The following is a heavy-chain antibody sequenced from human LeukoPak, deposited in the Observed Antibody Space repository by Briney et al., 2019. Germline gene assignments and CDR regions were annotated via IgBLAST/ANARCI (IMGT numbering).Heavy chain of an antibody. J-gene: IGHJ4*02. CDR3: ARDQAYCGGDCNFDF. Sequence: SETLSLTCAVSDYSISSAYYWGWIRQPPGKGLEWIGSIYHSGSTDYNPSLKSRVTISVDTSKNQFSLKLRSVTAADTAVYYCARDQAYCGGDCNFDFWGQGTLVTVSS. CDR2: IYHSGST. CDR1: DYSISSAYY. D-gene: IGHD2-21*02. V-gene: IGHV4-38-2*02.